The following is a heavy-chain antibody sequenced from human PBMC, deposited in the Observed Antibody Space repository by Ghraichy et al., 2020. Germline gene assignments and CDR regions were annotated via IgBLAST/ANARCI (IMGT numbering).Heavy chain of an antibody. CDR2: TYYRSKWYN. J-gene: IGHJ3*01. V-gene: IGHV6-1*01. D-gene: IGHD6-6*01. CDR1: GDSVSSNSVA. CDR3: VRDDSTRRAFDV. Sequence: SQTLSLTCAISGDSVSSNSVAWNWIRLSPSRGLEWLGRTYYRSKWYNNYAVAVKSRIIINPDTSKNQFSLQLNSVTPEDTAIYYCVRDDSTRRAFDVWGQGTMVTVSS.